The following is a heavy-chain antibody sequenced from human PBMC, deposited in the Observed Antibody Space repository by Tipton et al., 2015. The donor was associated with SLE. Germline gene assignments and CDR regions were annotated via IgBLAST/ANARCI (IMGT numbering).Heavy chain of an antibody. V-gene: IGHV3-53*05. J-gene: IGHJ4*02. CDR1: GFTVSSNY. CDR2: IYGGGST. D-gene: IGHD2-15*01. Sequence: SLRLSCAASGFTVSSNYMSWVRQAPGKGLEWVSVIYGGGSTNSADSVKGRFTISRDNSKNTLYLQMNSLRAEDTAVYFCAREECSGGSCFDFWGQGTLVTVSS. CDR3: AREECSGGSCFDF.